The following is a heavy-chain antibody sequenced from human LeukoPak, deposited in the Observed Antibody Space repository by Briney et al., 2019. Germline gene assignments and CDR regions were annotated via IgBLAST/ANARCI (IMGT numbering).Heavy chain of an antibody. CDR2: ISYSGNT. CDR1: GVSISRYN. J-gene: IGHJ4*02. CDR3: ARQSAAAWYYFEY. Sequence: SETQSLNSTVPGVSISRYNWSWIRQHPGKGLKLIGYISYSGNTNYNPSLKGRITISGDTSKNQFSLKLGSVTAADTAVYYCARQSAAAWYYFEYWGQGTLVTVSS. V-gene: IGHV4-59*08. D-gene: IGHD6-13*01.